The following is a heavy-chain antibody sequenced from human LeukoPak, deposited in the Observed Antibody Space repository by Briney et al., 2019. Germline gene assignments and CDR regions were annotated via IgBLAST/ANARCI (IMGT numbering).Heavy chain of an antibody. V-gene: IGHV3-23*01. CDR2: ISGGGGST. CDR3: AKGRRDAYNFDFDY. CDR1: GFTFSSYA. D-gene: IGHD5-24*01. Sequence: PGGSLRLSCAASGFTFSSYAMTWVRQAPGKGLEWVSTISGGGGSTYYADSVKGRFTISRDNSKNTLYLQMNSLRAEDTAVYYCAKGRRDAYNFDFDYWGQGTRVTVSS. J-gene: IGHJ4*02.